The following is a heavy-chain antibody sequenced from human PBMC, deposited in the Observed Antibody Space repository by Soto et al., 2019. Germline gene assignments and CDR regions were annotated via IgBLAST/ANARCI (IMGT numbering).Heavy chain of an antibody. CDR3: ARPLQLAVSGFDP. Sequence: PSETLSRTWAVSGDSISSSSYYWAWIRQPPGKGLEWIGSIHYRANSYYSPSLKSRITISVDTSKNQISLRLSSVTAADTAVYYCARPLQLAVSGFDPWGQGTLVTVSS. V-gene: IGHV4-39*01. D-gene: IGHD3-3*02. J-gene: IGHJ5*02. CDR2: IHYRANS. CDR1: GDSISSSSYY.